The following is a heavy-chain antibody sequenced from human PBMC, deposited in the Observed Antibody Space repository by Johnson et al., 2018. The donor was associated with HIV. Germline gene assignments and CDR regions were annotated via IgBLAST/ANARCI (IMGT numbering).Heavy chain of an antibody. CDR1: GFTVSSNY. D-gene: IGHD1-1*01. CDR3: TTGVFHAFDM. V-gene: IGHV3-30*02. J-gene: IGHJ3*02. Sequence: QVQLVESGGGLVQPGGSLRLSCAASGFTVSSNYMSWVRQAPGKGLEWVAFIRYDGSNKYYADSVKGRFTISRDNSKNTVYLQMNSLRAEDTAVYYCTTGVFHAFDMWGQGTMVTVSS. CDR2: IRYDGSNK.